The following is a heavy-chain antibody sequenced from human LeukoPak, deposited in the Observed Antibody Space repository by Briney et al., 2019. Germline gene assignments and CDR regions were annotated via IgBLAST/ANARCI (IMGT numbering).Heavy chain of an antibody. Sequence: KPSETLSLTCTVSGGSISSYYWSWIRQPPGKGLEWIGYIYYSGSTNYNPSLKSRVTISVDTSKNQFSLKLSSVTAADTAVYYCARDNGDSSSWYRGYFDYWGQGTLVTVSS. V-gene: IGHV4-59*01. J-gene: IGHJ4*02. CDR3: ARDNGDSSSWYRGYFDY. D-gene: IGHD6-13*01. CDR1: GGSISSYY. CDR2: IYYSGST.